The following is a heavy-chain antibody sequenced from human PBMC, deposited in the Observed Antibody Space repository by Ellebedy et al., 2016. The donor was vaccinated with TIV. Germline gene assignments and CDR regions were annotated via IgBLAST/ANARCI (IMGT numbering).Heavy chain of an antibody. V-gene: IGHV1-2*02. D-gene: IGHD3-10*01. CDR3: ARVYGSGSYLYYYYGMDV. J-gene: IGHJ6*02. CDR2: INPNSGAT. CDR1: GYTFTGYY. Sequence: AASVKVSCKASGYTFTGYYMHWVRQAPGQGLEWMGWINPNSGATTYAQKFQGRVTITRNTSISTAYMELSSLRSEDTAVYYCARVYGSGSYLYYYYGMDVWGQGTTVTVSS.